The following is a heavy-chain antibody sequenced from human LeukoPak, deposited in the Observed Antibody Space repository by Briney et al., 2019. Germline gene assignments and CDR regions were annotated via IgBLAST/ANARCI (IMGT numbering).Heavy chain of an antibody. CDR3: ARALQYYYYYYGMDV. CDR2: INHSGST. Sequence: SETLSLTCTVSGGSISSYYWSWIRQPPGKGLEWIGEINHSGSTNYNPSLKSRVTISVDTSKNQFSLKLSSVTAADTAVYYCARALQYYYYYYGMDVWGQGTTVTVSS. J-gene: IGHJ6*02. V-gene: IGHV4-34*01. CDR1: GGSISSYY. D-gene: IGHD4-11*01.